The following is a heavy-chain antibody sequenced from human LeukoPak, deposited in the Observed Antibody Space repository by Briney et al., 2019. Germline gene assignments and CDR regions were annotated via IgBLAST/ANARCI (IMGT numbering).Heavy chain of an antibody. Sequence: GGSLRLSCAASGFTVSSNYMSWVRQAPGKGLEWVAVIYSGGSTYYADSVKDRFTISRHNSKSTLYLKRNSLRAEDTAVYYCARGECSSTSWYYYYGMGVWGEGTTGSVSS. D-gene: IGHD2-2*01. CDR2: IYSGGST. CDR3: ARGECSSTSWYYYYGMGV. J-gene: IGHJ6*04. V-gene: IGHV3-53*04. CDR1: GFTVSSNY.